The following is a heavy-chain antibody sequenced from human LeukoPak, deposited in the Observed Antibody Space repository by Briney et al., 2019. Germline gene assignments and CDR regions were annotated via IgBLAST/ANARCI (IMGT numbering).Heavy chain of an antibody. V-gene: IGHV3-49*04. CDR3: TRDLSYYDFWSDFGGIDY. Sequence: GGSLRLSCTASGFTFGDYAMSWVRQAPGKGLEWVGFIRSKAYGGTTEYAASVKGRSTISRDDSKSIAYLQMNSLKTEDTAVYYCTRDLSYYDFWSDFGGIDYWGQGTLVTVSS. CDR1: GFTFGDYA. D-gene: IGHD3-3*01. CDR2: IRSKAYGGTT. J-gene: IGHJ4*02.